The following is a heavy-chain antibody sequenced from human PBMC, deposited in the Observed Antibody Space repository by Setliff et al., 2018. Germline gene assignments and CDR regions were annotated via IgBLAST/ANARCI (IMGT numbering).Heavy chain of an antibody. CDR3: ARDGVPPLNYNFWSGNFEF. CDR1: GFTFSNYA. Sequence: GGSLRLSCAASGFTFSNYAMSWVRQAPGKGLEWVSSINWNGVSIGYADSMKGRFTISRDNSKNTLYLQMNSLRVEDTAVYYCARDGVPPLNYNFWSGNFEFWGQGTLVTVSS. V-gene: IGHV3-23*01. D-gene: IGHD3-3*01. CDR2: INWNGVSI. J-gene: IGHJ4*02.